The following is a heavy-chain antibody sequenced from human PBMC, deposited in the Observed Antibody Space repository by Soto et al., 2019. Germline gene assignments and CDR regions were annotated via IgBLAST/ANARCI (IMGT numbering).Heavy chain of an antibody. Sequence: SETLSLTCTVSGGSISSGGYYWSWIRQHPGKGLEWIGYIYYSGSTYYNPSLKSRVTISVDTSKNQFSLKLSSVTAADTAVYYCARDLTYYDFWSGYHVAKNYYGMDVWGQGTTVTVSS. J-gene: IGHJ6*02. CDR1: GGSISSGGYY. CDR3: ARDLTYYDFWSGYHVAKNYYGMDV. CDR2: IYYSGST. V-gene: IGHV4-31*03. D-gene: IGHD3-3*01.